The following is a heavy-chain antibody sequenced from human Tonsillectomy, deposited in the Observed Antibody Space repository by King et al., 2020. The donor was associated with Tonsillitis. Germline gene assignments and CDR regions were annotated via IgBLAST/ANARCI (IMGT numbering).Heavy chain of an antibody. V-gene: IGHV4-30-4*07. Sequence: QLQESGPGLVKPSQTLSLTCAVSGGSISSGGYSWSWIRQPPGKGLEWIGYIYYSGSTYYNPSLKSRVTISVDTSKNQFSLKLSSVTAADTAVYYCARVRNSDRFDPWGQGTLVTVSS. CDR3: ARVRNSDRFDP. J-gene: IGHJ5*02. CDR2: IYYSGST. CDR1: GGSISSGGYS. D-gene: IGHD1-14*01.